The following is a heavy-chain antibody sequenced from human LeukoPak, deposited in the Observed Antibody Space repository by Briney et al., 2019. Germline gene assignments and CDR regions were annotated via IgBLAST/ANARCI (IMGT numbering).Heavy chain of an antibody. J-gene: IGHJ4*02. V-gene: IGHV1-18*01. CDR1: GYTFTSHG. CDR2: ISAYNGNT. D-gene: IGHD1-1*01. Sequence: ASLKVSCKASGYTFTSHGISWVRQAPGRGLEWMGWISAYNGNTNYAQKVQGRVTMTTDKSTSTAYMELRSLRSDDTAVYYCAREYWNDVGWYCDYWGQGTLVTVSS. CDR3: AREYWNDVGWYCDY.